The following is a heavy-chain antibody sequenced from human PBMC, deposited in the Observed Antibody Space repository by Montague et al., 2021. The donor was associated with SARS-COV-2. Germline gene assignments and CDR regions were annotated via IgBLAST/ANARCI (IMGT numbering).Heavy chain of an antibody. CDR3: ARVPAVTEGSASSLDF. Sequence: SETLSLTCIVSRDSITNYHWSWIRQPPGKGLEWLTYFHSTGNTNHNPSLRSRITISVDTAKNQFSLRLRSVTAADSARYFCARVPAVTEGSASSLDFWGHGILVTVSS. CDR1: RDSITNYH. J-gene: IGHJ4*01. D-gene: IGHD2-21*02. V-gene: IGHV4-59*01. CDR2: FHSTGNT.